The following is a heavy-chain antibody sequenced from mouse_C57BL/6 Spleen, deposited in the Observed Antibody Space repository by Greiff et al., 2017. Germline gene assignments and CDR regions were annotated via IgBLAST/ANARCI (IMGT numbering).Heavy chain of an antibody. CDR1: GYTFTDYY. Sequence: VQLKQSGPVLVKPGASVKMSCKASGYTFTDYYMNWVKQSHGKSLEWIGVINPYNGGTSYNQKFKGKATLTVDKSSSTAYMELNSLTSEDSAVYYCASKDYGSSYGYFDVWGTGTTVTVSS. D-gene: IGHD1-1*01. J-gene: IGHJ1*03. CDR2: INPYNGGT. CDR3: ASKDYGSSYGYFDV. V-gene: IGHV1-19*01.